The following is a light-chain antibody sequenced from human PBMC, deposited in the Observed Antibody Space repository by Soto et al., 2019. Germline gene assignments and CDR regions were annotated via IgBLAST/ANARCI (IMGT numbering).Light chain of an antibody. CDR3: QQYNNWPPGT. CDR2: GAS. Sequence: EIVMTQSPATLSVSPGERVTLSCRASQSVSSNLAWYQQKPGQAPRLLIYGASTRATGIPARFSGSESGTEFTLTISSLQSEDFAVYYCQQYNNWPPGTFGQGTKVDIK. J-gene: IGKJ1*01. V-gene: IGKV3-15*01. CDR1: QSVSSN.